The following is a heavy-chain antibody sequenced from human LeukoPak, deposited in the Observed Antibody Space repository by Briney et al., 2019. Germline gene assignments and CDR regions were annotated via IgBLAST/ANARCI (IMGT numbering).Heavy chain of an antibody. D-gene: IGHD3-10*01. CDR1: GYTFTGYY. CDR2: INPNSGGT. J-gene: IGHJ6*03. CDR3: ARYYYGSGSSPTYYYYYYMDV. V-gene: IGHV1-2*02. Sequence: ASVKVSCKASGYTFTGYYMHWVRQAPGQGLEWMGWINPNSGGTNYAQKFQGRVTMTRDTSISTAYMELSRLRSDDTAVYYCARYYYGSGSSPTYYYYYYMDVWGKGTTVTVSS.